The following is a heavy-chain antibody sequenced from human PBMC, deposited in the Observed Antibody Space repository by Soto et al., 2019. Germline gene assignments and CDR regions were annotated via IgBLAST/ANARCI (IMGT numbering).Heavy chain of an antibody. V-gene: IGHV1-69*13. CDR3: AREGDPRIGWFDP. CDR2: IIPIFGTA. Sequence: ASVKVSCKSSGGTFSSYAISCVRQAPGQGLEWMGGIIPIFGTANYAQKFQGRVTITADESTSTAYMELSSLRSEDTAVYYCAREGDPRIGWFDPWGQGTLVTVSS. J-gene: IGHJ5*02. D-gene: IGHD2-21*02. CDR1: GGTFSSYA.